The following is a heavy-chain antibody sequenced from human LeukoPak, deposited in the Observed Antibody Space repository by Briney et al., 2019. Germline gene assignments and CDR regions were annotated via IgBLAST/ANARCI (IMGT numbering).Heavy chain of an antibody. J-gene: IGHJ4*02. CDR2: MNPNSGNT. CDR3: ARLYSSGWHRDY. Sequence: ASVKVSCKASGYTFTSYDINWVRQATGQGLEWMGWMNPNSGNTGYAQKFQGRVTVTRNTSISTAYMELSSLGSEDTAVYYCARLYSSGWHRDYWGQGTLVTVSS. V-gene: IGHV1-8*03. CDR1: GYTFTSYD. D-gene: IGHD6-19*01.